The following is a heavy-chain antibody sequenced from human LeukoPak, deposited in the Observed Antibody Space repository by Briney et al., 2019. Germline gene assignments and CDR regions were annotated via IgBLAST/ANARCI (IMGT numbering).Heavy chain of an antibody. J-gene: IGHJ4*02. Sequence: GGSLRLSCAASGFTFSSYMMNWARQAPGKGLEWVSSINSGSTYTYYTESVKGRFTVSRDNAKNSLFLQMNSLRAEDTAIYYCARSLTTLTYEGYWGQGTLVTVSS. D-gene: IGHD1-1*01. CDR2: INSGSTYT. V-gene: IGHV3-21*01. CDR1: GFTFSSYM. CDR3: ARSLTTLTYEGY.